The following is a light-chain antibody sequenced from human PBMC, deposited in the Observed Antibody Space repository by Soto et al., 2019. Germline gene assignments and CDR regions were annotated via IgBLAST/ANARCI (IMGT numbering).Light chain of an antibody. CDR2: DDS. V-gene: IGLV3-21*02. CDR1: NIGDKN. Sequence: SYELTQPPSVSVAPGQTARITCGGNNIGDKNVHWYQQKPGQVPVLVVYDDSVRPSGIPERLSGSNSGNTATLTISSVEAGDEADYYCQVWDTSSDRSYVFGTGTKVTLL. J-gene: IGLJ1*01. CDR3: QVWDTSSDRSYV.